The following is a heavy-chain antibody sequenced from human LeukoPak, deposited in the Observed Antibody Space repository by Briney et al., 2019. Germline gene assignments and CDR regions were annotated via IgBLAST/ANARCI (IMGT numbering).Heavy chain of an antibody. CDR3: ATGIFSTVTTEDYYYYYGMDV. CDR2: IIPNLWIG. V-gene: IGHV1-69*04. CDR1: GGTFNRYA. D-gene: IGHD4-17*01. Sequence: SVKVSCKASGGTFNRYAINWVGQAPGQGVEGMGRIIPNLWIGTSAQKFQGRVTITADTFTSTAYMDLSRVSSEDTAVYYCATGIFSTVTTEDYYYYYGMDVWGQGTTVTVSS. J-gene: IGHJ6*02.